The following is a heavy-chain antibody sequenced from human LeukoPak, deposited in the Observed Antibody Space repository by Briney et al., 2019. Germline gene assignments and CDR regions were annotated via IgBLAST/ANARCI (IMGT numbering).Heavy chain of an antibody. J-gene: IGHJ4*02. Sequence: PGGSLRLSCAASGFTFSSYAMGWVRQAPGKRLEWFSAISGNSGSDTYYADAVKGRFTISRDNSKTTLYLEMNSLRAEDTVVYYCAKGSSSGRPYFFDYWGQGSLVAVSS. CDR3: AKGSSSGRPYFFDY. V-gene: IGHV3-23*01. CDR1: GFTFSSYA. CDR2: ISGNSGSDT. D-gene: IGHD3-10*01.